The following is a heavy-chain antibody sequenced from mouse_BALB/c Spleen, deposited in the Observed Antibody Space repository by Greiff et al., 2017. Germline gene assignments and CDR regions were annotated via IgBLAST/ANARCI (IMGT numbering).Heavy chain of an antibody. CDR1: GFTFSSFG. V-gene: IGHV5-17*02. Sequence: EVQGVESGGGLVQPGGSRKLSCAASGFTFSSFGMHWVRQAPEKGLELVAYISSGSSTIYYADTVKGRFTLSRDNPKNTLFLQMTSLRSEDTAMYYCARRGLRPVFDYWGQGTTLTVSS. CDR3: ARRGLRPVFDY. J-gene: IGHJ2*01. D-gene: IGHD2-4*01. CDR2: ISSGSSTI.